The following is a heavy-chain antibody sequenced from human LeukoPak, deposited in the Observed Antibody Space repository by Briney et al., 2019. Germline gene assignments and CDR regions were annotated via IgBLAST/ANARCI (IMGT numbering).Heavy chain of an antibody. D-gene: IGHD3-10*01. CDR3: ATEEVYGPPWGMDV. CDR1: GGSISSVNSY. V-gene: IGHV4-39*07. Sequence: SETLSLTCTVSGGSISSVNSYWGWIRQPPGKGLEWIGSFSYTASTYYNASLKSRVTISVDTSKNQFSLKLSSVTAADTAVYYCATEEVYGPPWGMDVWGPGTTVTVSS. CDR2: FSYTAST. J-gene: IGHJ6*02.